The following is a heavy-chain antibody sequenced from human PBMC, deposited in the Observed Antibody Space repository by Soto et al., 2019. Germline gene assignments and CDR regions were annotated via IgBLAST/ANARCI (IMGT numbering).Heavy chain of an antibody. CDR1: CYTFCRYG. Sequence: GSSVKVSCKASCYTFCRYGISWGRPAPGQGLEWVGWISPYNANTKYPQKLQGRVTMTTDTSTTTAYMELRRLRSDDTAVYYCARVRKGGAARGYYYYGMDVWGQGTTVIVSS. CDR3: ARVRKGGAARGYYYYGMDV. J-gene: IGHJ6*02. V-gene: IGHV1-18*04. D-gene: IGHD6-13*01. CDR2: ISPYNANT.